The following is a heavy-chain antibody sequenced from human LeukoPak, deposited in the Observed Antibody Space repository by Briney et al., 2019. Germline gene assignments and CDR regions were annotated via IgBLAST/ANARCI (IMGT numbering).Heavy chain of an antibody. D-gene: IGHD5-24*01. CDR1: GFNFDAYA. CDR2: TRSKAFGGTT. Sequence: GGSLRLSCTGSGFNFDAYAMSWFRQAPGHGLEWVGFTRSKAFGGTTEYAPSLTGRIPISRDDSKTIVYLQMSSLKTEDTAVYYCSRGRRSPDSWGQGTLVTVSS. CDR3: SRGRRSPDS. J-gene: IGHJ5*01. V-gene: IGHV3-49*03.